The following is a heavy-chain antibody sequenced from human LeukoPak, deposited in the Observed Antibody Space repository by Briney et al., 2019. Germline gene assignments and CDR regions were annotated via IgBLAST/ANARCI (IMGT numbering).Heavy chain of an antibody. J-gene: IGHJ4*02. Sequence: PSETLSLTCTVSGGSISSSSYYWGWLRQPPGKGLEWIGSIYYSGSTYYNPSLKSRVTISVDTSKNQFSLKLSSVTAADTAVYYCARSWIQLWYHYWGQGTLVTVSS. D-gene: IGHD5-18*01. CDR1: GGSISSSSYY. V-gene: IGHV4-39*01. CDR2: IYYSGST. CDR3: ARSWIQLWYHY.